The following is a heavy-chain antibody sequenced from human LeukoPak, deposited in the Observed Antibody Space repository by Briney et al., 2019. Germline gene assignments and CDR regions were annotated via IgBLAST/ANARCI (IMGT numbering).Heavy chain of an antibody. CDR1: GGSFSGYY. CDR3: AASTWLWFDY. CDR2: INHSGST. D-gene: IGHD3-22*01. V-gene: IGHV4-34*01. Sequence: SETLSLTCAVYGGSFSGYYWSWIRQPPGKGLEWIGEINHSGSTNYNPSLKSRVTISVDTSKNQFSLKLSSVTAADTAVYYCAASTWLWFDYWGQGTLVTVSS. J-gene: IGHJ4*02.